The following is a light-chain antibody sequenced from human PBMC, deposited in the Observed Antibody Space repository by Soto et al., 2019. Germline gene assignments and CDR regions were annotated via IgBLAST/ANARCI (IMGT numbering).Light chain of an antibody. CDR3: QRYDSLPPT. Sequence: DIQMTQSPSSLSESVGDRVTITCQASQDIKMFLNWYQEKPGKAPKLLIYDASNLQTGVPSRFSGSGSGTHFTFTITSLQPEDVATYYCQRYDSLPPTFGQGTRLDIK. CDR2: DAS. J-gene: IGKJ5*01. CDR1: QDIKMF. V-gene: IGKV1-33*01.